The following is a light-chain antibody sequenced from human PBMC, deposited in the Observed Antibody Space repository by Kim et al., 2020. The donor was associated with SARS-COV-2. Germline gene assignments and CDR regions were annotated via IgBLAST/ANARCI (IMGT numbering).Light chain of an antibody. CDR2: YDS. V-gene: IGLV3-21*04. Sequence: SYELTQPLSVSVAPGKTARITCGGNNIGSKSVHWYQQKPGQAPVLVIYYDSDRPSGIPERFSGSNSGNTATLTISRVEAGDEADYYCQVWDSSSDHWVFGVGTKLTVL. CDR1: NIGSKS. J-gene: IGLJ3*02. CDR3: QVWDSSSDHWV.